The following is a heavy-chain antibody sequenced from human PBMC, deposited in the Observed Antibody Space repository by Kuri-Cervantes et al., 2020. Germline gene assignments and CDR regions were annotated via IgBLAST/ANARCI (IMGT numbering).Heavy chain of an antibody. V-gene: IGHV1-46*01. CDR1: GYIFTSYF. CDR3: ARAYSSSWPLLLAFDL. J-gene: IGHJ2*01. Sequence: ASVKVSCKASGYIFTSYFLHWVRQAPGQGLEWMGMINPSGGSTRYTQKLQGRVTMTTDTSTSTAYMELRSLRSDDTAVYYCARAYSSSWPLLLAFDLWGRGTLVTVSS. CDR2: INPSGGST. D-gene: IGHD6-13*01.